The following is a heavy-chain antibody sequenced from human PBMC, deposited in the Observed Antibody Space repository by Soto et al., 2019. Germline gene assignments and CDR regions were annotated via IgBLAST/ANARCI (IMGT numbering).Heavy chain of an antibody. V-gene: IGHV4-4*02. CDR1: GGSISSSNW. J-gene: IGHJ3*02. D-gene: IGHD6-19*01. CDR2: IYHSGST. Sequence: SETLSLTCAVSGGSISSSNWWSWVRQPPGKGLEWIGEIYHSGSTNYNPSLKSRVTISVDKSKNQFSLKLSSVTAADTAVYYCARDRGYSSGWSDAFDIWGQGTMVTVSS. CDR3: ARDRGYSSGWSDAFDI.